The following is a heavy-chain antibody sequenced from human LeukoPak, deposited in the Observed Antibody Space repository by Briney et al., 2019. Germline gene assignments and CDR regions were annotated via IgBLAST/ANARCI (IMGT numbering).Heavy chain of an antibody. D-gene: IGHD6-19*01. CDR1: GGSISSGDYY. V-gene: IGHV4-30-4*01. CDR2: IYYSGST. CDR3: ARAGFGYSSGWAFGFDP. Sequence: SETLSLTCIVSGGSISSGDYYWSWIRQPPGKGLEWIGYIYYSGSTYYNPSLKSRVTISVDTSKNQFSLKLSSVTAADTAVYYCARAGFGYSSGWAFGFDPWGQGTLVTVSS. J-gene: IGHJ5*02.